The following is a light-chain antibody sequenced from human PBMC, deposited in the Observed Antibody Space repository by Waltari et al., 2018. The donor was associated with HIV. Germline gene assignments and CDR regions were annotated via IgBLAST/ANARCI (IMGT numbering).Light chain of an antibody. V-gene: IGLV1-47*01. J-gene: IGLJ3*02. Sequence: QSVLTQPPSASGTPGQRVTISCSGSRSNIGKNFIYWYQQFPGTAPKLLIYRNDQLPSGAPDRFSGSKSGTSASLAISGLRSEDEADYYCATWDDSLSGWVFGGGTKLTVL. CDR3: ATWDDSLSGWV. CDR2: RND. CDR1: RSNIGKNF.